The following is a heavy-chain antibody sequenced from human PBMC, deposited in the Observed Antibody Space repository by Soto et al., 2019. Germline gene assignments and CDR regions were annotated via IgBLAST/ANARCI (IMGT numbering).Heavy chain of an antibody. CDR1: RLTFNTYD. D-gene: IGHD3-16*01. CDR2: IWSDASRE. V-gene: IGHV3-33*01. Sequence: QVQLVESGGGVVQPGTSLRLSCAASRLTFNTYDMHWVRQAPGKGLQWVALIWSDASREFYADSVKGRFSISRDNSRNTLFLQLNGLRAEDTAVYYCAGEPKGGAYDMDVWGQGTTVTASS. J-gene: IGHJ6*03. CDR3: AGEPKGGAYDMDV.